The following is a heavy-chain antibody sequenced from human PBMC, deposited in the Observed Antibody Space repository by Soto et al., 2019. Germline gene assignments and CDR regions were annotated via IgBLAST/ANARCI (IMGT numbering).Heavy chain of an antibody. D-gene: IGHD4-4*01. V-gene: IGHV3-23*01. J-gene: IGHJ4*02. CDR2: VSRSGDNT. CDR3: ARPSTVTDSLDY. Sequence: GGSLRLSCAASGFTFSSYAMSWVRQAPGEGLEWVSAVSRSGDNTYHADSVKGRFTISRDNAKNSLYLQMNSLRDEDTAVYYCARPSTVTDSLDYWGQGTLVTVSS. CDR1: GFTFSSYA.